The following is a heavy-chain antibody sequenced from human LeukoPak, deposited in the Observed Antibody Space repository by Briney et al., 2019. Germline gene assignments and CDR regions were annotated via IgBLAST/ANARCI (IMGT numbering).Heavy chain of an antibody. Sequence: SETLSLTCTVSGGSINSHFWSWIRQPPGKGLEWIGYIHYSGSTNYNPSLKSRVTISPDTSKNQLFLKLNSVTAADTAVYYCARLVWLGESPGSWFDSWGQGTLVTVSS. V-gene: IGHV4-59*11. J-gene: IGHJ5*01. CDR2: IHYSGST. CDR3: ARLVWLGESPGSWFDS. CDR1: GGSINSHF. D-gene: IGHD3-10*01.